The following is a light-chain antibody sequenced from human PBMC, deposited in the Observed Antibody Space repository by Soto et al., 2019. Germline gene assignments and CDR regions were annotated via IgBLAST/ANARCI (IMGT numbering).Light chain of an antibody. Sequence: QSVLTQPASVSGSPGQSIAISCTGTINAIAAYSCVSWYQQHPGKAPKLMIYDVSARPSGVSDRFSGSKSGNTASLTISGLQAEDEGDYYCSSCLSNGTPDFVTGTKVTVL. CDR3: SSCLSNGTPD. V-gene: IGLV2-14*03. CDR2: DVS. CDR1: INAIAAYSC. J-gene: IGLJ1*01.